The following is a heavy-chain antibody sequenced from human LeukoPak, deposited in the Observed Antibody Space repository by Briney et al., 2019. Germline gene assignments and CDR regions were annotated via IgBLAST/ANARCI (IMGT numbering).Heavy chain of an antibody. Sequence: PGGSLRLSCAASGFTFSSYSMNWVRKAPGKGLEWDSSISSSSSYIYYADSVKGRFTISRDNAKNSLYLQMNSLRAEDTAVYYCAREGNTAMVRGLNYWGQGTLVTVSS. V-gene: IGHV3-21*01. J-gene: IGHJ4*02. D-gene: IGHD5-18*01. CDR3: AREGNTAMVRGLNY. CDR2: ISSSSSYI. CDR1: GFTFSSYS.